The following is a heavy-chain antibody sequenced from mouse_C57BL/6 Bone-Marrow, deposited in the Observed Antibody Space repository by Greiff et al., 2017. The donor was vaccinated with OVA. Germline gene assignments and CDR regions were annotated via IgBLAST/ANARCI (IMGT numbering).Heavy chain of an antibody. Sequence: QVQLQQSGAELVKPGASVKISCKASGYAFSSYWMNWVKQRPGKGLGWIGQIYPGDGDTNYNGKFKGKATLTADKSSSTAYMQLSSLTSEDSAVYFCAREVYYYGSSSPFAYWGQGTLVTVSA. CDR2: IYPGDGDT. D-gene: IGHD1-1*01. CDR3: AREVYYYGSSSPFAY. V-gene: IGHV1-80*01. CDR1: GYAFSSYW. J-gene: IGHJ3*01.